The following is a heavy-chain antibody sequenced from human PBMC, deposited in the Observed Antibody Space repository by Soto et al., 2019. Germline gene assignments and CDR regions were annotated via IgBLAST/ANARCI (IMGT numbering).Heavy chain of an antibody. V-gene: IGHV1-8*01. D-gene: IGHD6-6*01. CDR2: MNPNSGNT. Sequence: ASVKVSCKASGYTFTSYDINWVRQATGQGLEWMGWMNPNSGNTGYAQKFQGRVTMTRNTSISTAYMELSSLRSEDTAVYYCARRATSSIAARPGGWFDPWGQGTLVTVSS. J-gene: IGHJ5*02. CDR3: ARRATSSIAARPGGWFDP. CDR1: GYTFTSYD.